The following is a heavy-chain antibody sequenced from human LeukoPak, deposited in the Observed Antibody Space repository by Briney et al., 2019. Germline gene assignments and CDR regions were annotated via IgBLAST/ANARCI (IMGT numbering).Heavy chain of an antibody. D-gene: IGHD1-7*01. CDR2: INPNSGDT. J-gene: IGHJ4*02. CDR3: ARDYIDPGNYTPLGY. V-gene: IGHV1-2*02. CDR1: GYTFTPYY. Sequence: ASVTVSCKASGYTFTPYYVHWVRQAPGQGLEWMGWINPNSGDTSSAQKFQGRVTMTRDTSISTVYMELSSLRSDDTAVYYCARDYIDPGNYTPLGYWGQGTLVTVSS.